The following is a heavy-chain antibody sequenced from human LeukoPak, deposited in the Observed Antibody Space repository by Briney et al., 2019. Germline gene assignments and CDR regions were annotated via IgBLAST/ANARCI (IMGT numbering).Heavy chain of an antibody. CDR3: ARWFGEPPNIDY. CDR1: GFTFSNYA. CDR2: ISGGGGDT. D-gene: IGHD3-10*01. J-gene: IGHJ4*02. V-gene: IGHV3-23*01. Sequence: GGSLRLSCAASGFTFSNYAVSWVRQASGKGLEWVSAISGGGGDTFYADSVKGRFSISRDNSKNRVFLQMNSLRAEDTAMYYCARWFGEPPNIDYWGQGTLVTVSS.